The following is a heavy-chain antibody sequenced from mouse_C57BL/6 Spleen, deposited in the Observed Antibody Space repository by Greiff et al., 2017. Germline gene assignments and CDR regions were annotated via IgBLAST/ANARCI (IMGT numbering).Heavy chain of an antibody. CDR3: ARSPLKRGYFDY. CDR1: GYTFTSYW. CDR2: IYPSDSET. V-gene: IGHV1-61*01. J-gene: IGHJ2*01. Sequence: VQLQQSGAELVRPGSSVKLSCKASGYTFTSYWMDWVKQRPGQGLEWIGNIYPSDSETHYNQKFKDKATLTVDKSSSTAYMQLSSLTSEDSAVYYCARSPLKRGYFDYWGQGTTLTVSS. D-gene: IGHD1-3*01.